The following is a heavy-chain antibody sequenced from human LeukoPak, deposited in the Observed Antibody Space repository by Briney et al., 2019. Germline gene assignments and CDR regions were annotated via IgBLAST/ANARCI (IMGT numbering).Heavy chain of an antibody. CDR2: ITASGGST. V-gene: IGHV3-23*01. J-gene: IGHJ4*02. Sequence: GGSLRLSCAASGFTFSSYAMSWVCQTPGKGLEWVSGITASGGSTYHADSVKGRFTISRDNSINTLNLQMNNLRAEDTAIYYCAKGLGFWSGYYTPFDYWGQGSSVTVSS. CDR3: AKGLGFWSGYYTPFDY. D-gene: IGHD3-3*01. CDR1: GFTFSSYA.